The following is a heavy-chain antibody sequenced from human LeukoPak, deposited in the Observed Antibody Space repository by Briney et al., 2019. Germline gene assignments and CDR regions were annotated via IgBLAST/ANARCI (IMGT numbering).Heavy chain of an antibody. J-gene: IGHJ4*02. D-gene: IGHD6-13*01. CDR3: ARRTYSSSSSFNF. V-gene: IGHV1-18*01. Sequence: ASVKVSCKASGYTFTSYGISWVRQALGQGLEWMGWISAYNGNTNYAQNLQGRVTMTTDTSTSTAYMELRSLRSDDPAVYYCARRTYSSSSSFNFWGQGTLVTVSS. CDR1: GYTFTSYG. CDR2: ISAYNGNT.